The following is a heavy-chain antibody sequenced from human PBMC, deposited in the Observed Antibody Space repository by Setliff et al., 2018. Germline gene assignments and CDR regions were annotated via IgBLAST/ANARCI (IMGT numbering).Heavy chain of an antibody. Sequence: SETLSLTCTVSGGSISSSRHCWGWIRQPPGKGLEWIGTIYYSGSTYYNPSLKSRVTISVDTSKNQFSLKLSSVTAADTALYYCARDLDLSQQSLHPFNIWGQGTMVTVS. CDR2: IYYSGST. CDR3: ARDLDLSQQSLHPFNI. CDR1: GGSISSSRHC. D-gene: IGHD3-16*02. J-gene: IGHJ3*02. V-gene: IGHV4-39*07.